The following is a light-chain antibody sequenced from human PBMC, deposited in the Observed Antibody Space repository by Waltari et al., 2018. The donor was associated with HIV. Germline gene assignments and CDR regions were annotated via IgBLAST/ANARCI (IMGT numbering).Light chain of an antibody. V-gene: IGKV3-15*01. Sequence: VMTQSPATLSVSPGARATLSCRASQSVSTNLAWYQQKPGQAPRLLIYGASSRATGLPARFSGSGSGTEFTLTISSLQSEDFAVYYCQQYNNWPPNTFGQGTKLDIK. CDR3: QQYNNWPPNT. CDR2: GAS. J-gene: IGKJ2*01. CDR1: QSVSTN.